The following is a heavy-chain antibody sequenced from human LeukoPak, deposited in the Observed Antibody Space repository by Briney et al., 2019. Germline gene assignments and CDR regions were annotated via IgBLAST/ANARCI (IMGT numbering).Heavy chain of an antibody. V-gene: IGHV1-58*01. J-gene: IGHJ6*02. CDR1: GFTFTSSA. CDR2: IVVGSGNT. Sequence: ASVKVSCKASGFTFTSSAVQWVRQARGQRLEWIGWIVVGSGNTNYAQKFQERVTITRDMSTSTAYMELSSLRSEDTAVYYCARDLLGYCSGGSCPKMDVWGQGATVTVSS. CDR3: ARDLLGYCSGGSCPKMDV. D-gene: IGHD2-15*01.